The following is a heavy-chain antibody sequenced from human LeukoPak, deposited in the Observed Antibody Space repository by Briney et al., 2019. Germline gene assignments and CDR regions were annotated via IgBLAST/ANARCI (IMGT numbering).Heavy chain of an antibody. D-gene: IGHD3-10*01. Sequence: GGSVKVSCKASGYTFTSYGISWVRQAPGQGLEWMGWISAYNGNTNYAQKPQGRVTMTTDTSTSTAYMELRSLRSDDTAVYYCARAVSTMVRGVIITGYFDYWGQGTLVTVSS. V-gene: IGHV1-18*04. CDR3: ARAVSTMVRGVIITGYFDY. J-gene: IGHJ4*02. CDR2: ISAYNGNT. CDR1: GYTFTSYG.